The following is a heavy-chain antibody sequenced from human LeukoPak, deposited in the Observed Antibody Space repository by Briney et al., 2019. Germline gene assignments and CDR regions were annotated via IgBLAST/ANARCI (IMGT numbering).Heavy chain of an antibody. CDR2: IYHSGST. D-gene: IGHD6-13*01. V-gene: IGHV4-30-2*01. J-gene: IGHJ4*02. CDR1: GGSISSGGYY. CDR3: AREPGLGSSWSDPDY. Sequence: SETLSLTCTVSGGSISSGGYYWSWIRQPPGKGLEWIGYIYHSGSTYYNPSLKSRVTISVDRSKNQFSLKLSSVTAADTAVYYCAREPGLGSSWSDPDYWGQGTLVTVSS.